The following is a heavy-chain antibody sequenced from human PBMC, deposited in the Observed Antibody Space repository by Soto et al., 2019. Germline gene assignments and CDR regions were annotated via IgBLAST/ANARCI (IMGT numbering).Heavy chain of an antibody. J-gene: IGHJ6*02. CDR2: VYHDGTN. V-gene: IGHV4-39*02. Sequence: PSETLSLTCSVSGASIDDRGHHWSWLRRSPGRGLEWLGSVYHDGTNYYNPSLKTRVSVSVDTAKNQFSLKLASVTAADTAVYFCARDKGISVVGSSRKDPCLGLDVWGPGTTVTVSS. CDR3: ARDKGISVVGSSRKDPCLGLDV. D-gene: IGHD6-19*01. CDR1: GASIDDRGHH.